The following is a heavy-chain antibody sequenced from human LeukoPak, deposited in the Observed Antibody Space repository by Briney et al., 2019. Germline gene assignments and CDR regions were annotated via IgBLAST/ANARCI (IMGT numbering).Heavy chain of an antibody. V-gene: IGHV1-69*13. CDR3: ARDRSGLLLWFGERHNGMDV. CDR1: GGTFSSYA. CDR2: IIPIFGTA. J-gene: IGHJ6*02. D-gene: IGHD3-10*01. Sequence: SVKVSCKASGGTFSSYAISWVRQAPGQGLEWMGGIIPIFGTANYAQKFQGRVTITADESTSTAYMELSSLRSEDTAVYYCARDRSGLLLWFGERHNGMDVWGQGTTVTVSS.